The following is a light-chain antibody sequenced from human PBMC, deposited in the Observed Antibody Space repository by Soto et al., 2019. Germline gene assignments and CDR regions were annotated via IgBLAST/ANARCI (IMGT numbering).Light chain of an antibody. CDR1: QSAGNF. V-gene: IGKV3-20*01. J-gene: IGKJ4*01. Sequence: EIVMTQSPATLSVSPGETASLSCRASQSAGNFLAWYQQKPGQAPRLLIYGTSSRATGGIADRFSGSGSGTDFTLTISRLEPEDFAVYYCEYYGSSITFAGGTKVDIK. CDR2: GTS. CDR3: EYYGSSIT.